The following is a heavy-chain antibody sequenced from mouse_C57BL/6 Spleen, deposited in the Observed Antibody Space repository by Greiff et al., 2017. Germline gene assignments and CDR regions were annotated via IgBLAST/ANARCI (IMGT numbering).Heavy chain of an antibody. CDR2: IYPRDGST. Sequence: QVQLQQSDAELVKPGASVKISCKVSGYTFTDHTIHWMKQRPEQGLEWIGYIYPRDGSTKYNEKFKGKATLTADKSSSTAYMQLNSLTSEDSAVYFCARYPYGYGGLYYAMDYWGQGTSVTVSS. D-gene: IGHD2-2*01. CDR3: ARYPYGYGGLYYAMDY. CDR1: GYTFTDHT. J-gene: IGHJ4*01. V-gene: IGHV1-78*01.